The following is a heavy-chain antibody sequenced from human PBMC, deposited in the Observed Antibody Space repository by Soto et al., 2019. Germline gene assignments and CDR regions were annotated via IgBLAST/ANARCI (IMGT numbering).Heavy chain of an antibody. CDR1: GGSISSGNYY. J-gene: IGHJ4*02. CDR3: ARHYYDSSAYHFVGLDF. V-gene: IGHV4-30-4*01. Sequence: SETLSLTCTVSGGSISSGNYYWSWIRQPPGKGLEWIGYIYYSGTTYSDPSLNGRVTISVDTSKNQFSLKLSSVTAADTALYYCARHYYDSSAYHFVGLDFWGQGTLVTVSS. CDR2: IYYSGTT. D-gene: IGHD3-22*01.